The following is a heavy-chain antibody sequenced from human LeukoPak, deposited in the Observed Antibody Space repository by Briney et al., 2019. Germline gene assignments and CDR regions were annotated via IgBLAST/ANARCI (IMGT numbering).Heavy chain of an antibody. CDR1: GYTFTSCA. V-gene: IGHV7-4-1*02. J-gene: IGHJ6*02. Sequence: ASVKVSCKASGYTFTSCAMNWVRHAPGQGLEWMGWINTNTGNPTYAQGFTGRFVFSLDTSVSTAYLQISSLKAEDTAVYYCARGIPYNWNFYYGMDVWGQGTTVTVSS. CDR2: INTNTGNP. CDR3: ARGIPYNWNFYYGMDV. D-gene: IGHD1-20*01.